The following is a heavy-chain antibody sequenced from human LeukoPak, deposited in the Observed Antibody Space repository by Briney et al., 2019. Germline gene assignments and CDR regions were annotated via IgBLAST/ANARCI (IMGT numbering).Heavy chain of an antibody. CDR3: ATAGIAVAKWAY. D-gene: IGHD6-19*01. CDR1: GGTFSSYA. J-gene: IGHJ4*02. Sequence: SVKVSCKASGGTFSSYAISWVRQAPGQGLEWMGGIIPIFGTANYAQKFQGRVTITTDESTSTAYMELSSLRSEDTAVYYCATAGIAVAKWAYWGQGTLVTVSS. CDR2: IIPIFGTA. V-gene: IGHV1-69*05.